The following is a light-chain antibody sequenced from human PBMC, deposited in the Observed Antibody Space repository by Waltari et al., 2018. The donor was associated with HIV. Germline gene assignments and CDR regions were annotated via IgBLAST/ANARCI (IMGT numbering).Light chain of an antibody. V-gene: IGLV2-14*03. CDR3: SSYTTTNTVV. CDR2: DVD. J-gene: IGLJ2*01. Sequence: QSALTQPPPVSRPPGQPIPLPSTGTSSDISTSTFVSWYQKHPEKAPKLLIYDVDNRPSGVSRRFSGSKSGDTASLTISSIQADDEADYYCSSYTTTNTVVFGGGTKFTVL. CDR1: SSDISTSTF.